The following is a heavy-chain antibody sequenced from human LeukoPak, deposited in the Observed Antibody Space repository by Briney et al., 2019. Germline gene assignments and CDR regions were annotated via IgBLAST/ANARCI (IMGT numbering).Heavy chain of an antibody. CDR2: ISSSGSTI. Sequence: PGGSLRLSCAASGFTFSSYSMNWVRQAPGKGLEWVSYISSSGSTIYYADSVKGRFTISRDNAKNSLYLQMNSLRAEDTAVYYCATRYSAPAAGRHLGYWGQGTLVTVSS. D-gene: IGHD6-13*01. J-gene: IGHJ4*02. CDR1: GFTFSSYS. V-gene: IGHV3-48*04. CDR3: ATRYSAPAAGRHLGY.